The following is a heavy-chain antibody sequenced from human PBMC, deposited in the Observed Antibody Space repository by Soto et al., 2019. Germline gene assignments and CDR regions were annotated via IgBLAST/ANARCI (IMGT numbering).Heavy chain of an antibody. J-gene: IGHJ4*02. CDR3: AKGGKWLAVADTDY. D-gene: IGHD6-19*01. Sequence: WGSLRLSCAASGFTFSSYGMHWVRQAPGKGLEWVAVISYDGSNKYYADSGKGRFTISRDNSKNTLYLQMNSLRAEDTAVYYCAKGGKWLAVADTDYWGQGTLVTVSS. CDR2: ISYDGSNK. CDR1: GFTFSSYG. V-gene: IGHV3-30*18.